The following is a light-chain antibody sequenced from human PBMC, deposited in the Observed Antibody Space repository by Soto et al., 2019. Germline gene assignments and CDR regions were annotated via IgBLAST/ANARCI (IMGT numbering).Light chain of an antibody. V-gene: IGLV2-14*01. CDR2: EVT. Sequence: QSVLTQPASGSGSPGQSITIACTGTSSDGGGYNYVSWYQQHPGKAPKIIIYEVTHRPSGVSNRFSGSKSGNTASLTISGLPAEDDADYYCSSFTSRFTFNYIFGTGTKVT. CDR1: SSDGGGYNY. CDR3: SSFTSRFTFNYI. J-gene: IGLJ1*01.